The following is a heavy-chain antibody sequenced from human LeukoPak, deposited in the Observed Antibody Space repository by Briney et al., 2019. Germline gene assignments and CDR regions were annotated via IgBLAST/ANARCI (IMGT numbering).Heavy chain of an antibody. J-gene: IGHJ4*02. Sequence: ASVKVSCKTPGYTFSDYLIHWVRQAPGQGLEWMAWINPNSGDTQYAQKFQGRVTMTRDTSISTVYMELTSLISDDTAVYYCARESDSFDYWGQGTLVTVSS. CDR3: ARESDSFDY. CDR2: INPNSGDT. CDR1: GYTFSDYL. D-gene: IGHD2-21*02. V-gene: IGHV1-2*02.